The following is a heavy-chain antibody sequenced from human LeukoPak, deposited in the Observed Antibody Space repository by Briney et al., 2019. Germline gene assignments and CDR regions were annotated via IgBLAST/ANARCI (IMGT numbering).Heavy chain of an antibody. CDR3: ARTGISGGFDY. CDR2: IYYSGST. CDR1: GGSVSSGSYY. J-gene: IGHJ4*02. Sequence: SETLSLTCTVSGGSVSSGSYYWSWIRQPPGKGLAWIGYIYYSGSTNYNPSLKSRVTISVDTSKNQFSLKLSSVTAADTAVYYCARTGISGGFDYWGQGTLVTVSS. D-gene: IGHD1-20*01. V-gene: IGHV4-61*01.